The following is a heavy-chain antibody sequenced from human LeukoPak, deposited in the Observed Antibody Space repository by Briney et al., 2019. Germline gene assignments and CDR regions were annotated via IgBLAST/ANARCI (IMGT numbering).Heavy chain of an antibody. V-gene: IGHV1-18*01. CDR1: GYTFTSYG. D-gene: IGHD4-23*01. J-gene: IGHJ6*02. Sequence: ASVKVSCKASGYTFTSYGISWVRQAPGQGLEWMGWISAYNGNTNYAQKLQGRVTMTTDTSTSTAYMELRSLRSDDTAVYYCARDQEGGDLRWDYYYGMDVWGQGTTVTVSS. CDR3: ARDQEGGDLRWDYYYGMDV. CDR2: ISAYNGNT.